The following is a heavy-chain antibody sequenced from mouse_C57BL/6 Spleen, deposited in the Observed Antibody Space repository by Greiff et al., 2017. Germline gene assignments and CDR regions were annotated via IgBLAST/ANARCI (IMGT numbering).Heavy chain of an antibody. J-gene: IGHJ2*01. CDR3: ARGEITSLCYVDY. V-gene: IGHV5-17*01. CDR2: ISSGSSTI. CDR1: GFTFSGYG. Sequence: EVKVVESGGGLVKPGGSLKLSCAASGFTFSGYGMPWVRQAPEQGLEWVAYISSGSSTIYYADTVKGRVTISVDTAKNTLFLQMTSLRSEDTAMYYCARGEITSLCYVDYWGQATTLT.